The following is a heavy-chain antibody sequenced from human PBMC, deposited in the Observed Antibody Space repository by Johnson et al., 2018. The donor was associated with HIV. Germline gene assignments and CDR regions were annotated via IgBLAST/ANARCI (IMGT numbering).Heavy chain of an antibody. CDR1: GFIFSDYY. CDR2: ISSSGATI. Sequence: QVQLVESGGGVVKPGESLRLSCAASGFIFSDYYMTWIRQAPGKGLEWISYISSSGATIYYADSVKGRFTISRDNSKSSLYLQMNSLRAEDTAVYYCARAAYSGSHHDAFDIWGQGTMVTVSS. D-gene: IGHD1-26*01. J-gene: IGHJ3*02. V-gene: IGHV3-11*04. CDR3: ARAAYSGSHHDAFDI.